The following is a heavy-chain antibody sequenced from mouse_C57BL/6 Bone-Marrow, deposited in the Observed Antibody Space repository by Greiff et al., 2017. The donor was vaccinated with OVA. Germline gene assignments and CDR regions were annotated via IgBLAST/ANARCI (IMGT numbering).Heavy chain of an antibody. Sequence: DVMLVESGEGLVKPGGSLKLSCAASGFTFSSYAMSWVRQTPEKRLEWVAYISSGGDYIYYADTVKGRFTISRDNARNTLYLQMSSLKAEDTAKYYCTSNSLEAMDYWGQGTSVTVSS. V-gene: IGHV5-9-1*02. CDR3: TSNSLEAMDY. D-gene: IGHD1-3*01. J-gene: IGHJ4*01. CDR2: ISSGGDYI. CDR1: GFTFSSYA.